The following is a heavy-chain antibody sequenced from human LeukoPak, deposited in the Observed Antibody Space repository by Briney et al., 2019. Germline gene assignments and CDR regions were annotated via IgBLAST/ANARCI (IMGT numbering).Heavy chain of an antibody. D-gene: IGHD2-2*01. Sequence: ASVKVSCKASDYTFTSYGISWVRQAPGQGLEWMGWISAYNGNTNYAQKLQGRVTMTTDTSTSTAYMELRSLRSDDTAVYYCAREVIVVVPAATRFFDYWGQGTLVTVSS. CDR3: AREVIVVVPAATRFFDY. J-gene: IGHJ4*02. CDR1: DYTFTSYG. V-gene: IGHV1-18*01. CDR2: ISAYNGNT.